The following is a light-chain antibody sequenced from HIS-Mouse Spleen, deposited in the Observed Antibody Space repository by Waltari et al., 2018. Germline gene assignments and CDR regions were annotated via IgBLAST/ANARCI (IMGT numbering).Light chain of an antibody. CDR1: PILLHSNGYNY. CDR3: MQALQTPWT. J-gene: IGKJ2*01. V-gene: IGKV2-28*01. CDR2: LGS. Sequence: DVVMTQSPLSLPVTPGQPASISCMSLPILLHSNGYNYLDWYLPTPGQSPQLLIYLGSNRASGVPDRFSGSGSGTEFTLKISRVEAEDVGVYYCMQALQTPWTFGQGTKLEIK.